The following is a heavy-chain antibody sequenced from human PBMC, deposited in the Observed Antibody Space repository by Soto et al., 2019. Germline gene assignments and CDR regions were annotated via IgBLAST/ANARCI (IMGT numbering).Heavy chain of an antibody. V-gene: IGHV1-18*01. J-gene: IGHJ6*02. CDR2: ISGYDGRT. CDR3: AREGAVPYYYYVMDV. CDR1: GYTFTRYG. D-gene: IGHD3-16*01. Sequence: QVHLVQSGAEVKKPGASVKVSCKTSGYTFTRYGISWVRQAPGQGLEWMGWISGYDGRTNFAQKDQDRVTMTTDTSTSTVYMELRSLSSYDPAVYYCAREGAVPYYYYVMDVWGQGTTVTVSS.